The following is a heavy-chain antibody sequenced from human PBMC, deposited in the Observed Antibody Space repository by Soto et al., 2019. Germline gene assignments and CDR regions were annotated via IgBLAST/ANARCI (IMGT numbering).Heavy chain of an antibody. V-gene: IGHV4-59*01. CDR3: ARQSYYYYGMDV. CDR2: IYYSGST. Sequence: QVQLQESGPGLVKPSETLSLTCTVSGGSISSYYWSWIRQPPGKGPEWIGYIYYSGSTNYNPSLKSRVTISVDTSKNQFSLKLSSVTAADTAVYYCARQSYYYYGMDVWGQGTTVTVSS. J-gene: IGHJ6*02. CDR1: GGSISSYY.